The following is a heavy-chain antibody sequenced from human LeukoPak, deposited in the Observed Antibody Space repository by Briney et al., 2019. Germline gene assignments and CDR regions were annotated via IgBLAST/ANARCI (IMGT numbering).Heavy chain of an antibody. J-gene: IGHJ4*02. Sequence: SETLSLTCTVSGGSIISPSYYWGWIRQPPGKGLEWIGSIYYSGSTYYNPSLKSRVTISVDKSKNQFSLKLSSVTAADTAVYYCARHSYYYDSSDFYYFFGYWGQGTLVTVSS. V-gene: IGHV4-39*01. CDR3: ARHSYYYDSSDFYYFFGY. CDR2: IYYSGST. D-gene: IGHD3-22*01. CDR1: GGSIISPSYY.